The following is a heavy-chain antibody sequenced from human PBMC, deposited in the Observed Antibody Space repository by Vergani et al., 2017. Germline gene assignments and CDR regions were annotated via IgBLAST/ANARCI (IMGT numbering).Heavy chain of an antibody. Sequence: QVQLVQSGAEVKKPGSSVKVSCKASGGTFSSYAIRWVRQAPGQGLEWMGRISAYNGNTNYAQKLQGRVTMTTDTATSTAYMELRSLRSDDTAVYYCARKGQVPYYYGMDVWGQGTTVTVSS. J-gene: IGHJ6*02. CDR2: ISAYNGNT. CDR3: ARKGQVPYYYGMDV. CDR1: GGTFSSYA. V-gene: IGHV1-18*01. D-gene: IGHD2-2*01.